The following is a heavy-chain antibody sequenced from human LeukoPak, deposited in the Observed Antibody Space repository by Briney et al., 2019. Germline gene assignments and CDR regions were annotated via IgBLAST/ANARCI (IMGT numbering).Heavy chain of an antibody. Sequence: PRRSLRLPCAESGFSFNTYGLHWLRQAPGKGLEWVAVIWYDGSKKYYADSVKGRFTISTDNSKNTVYLQMNSLRAEDTAVYYCTRDFYYYDRRGSYYYGMDVWGQGTTVTVSS. CDR1: GFSFNTYG. V-gene: IGHV3-33*01. CDR2: IWYDGSKK. CDR3: TRDFYYYDRRGSYYYGMDV. D-gene: IGHD3-22*01. J-gene: IGHJ6*02.